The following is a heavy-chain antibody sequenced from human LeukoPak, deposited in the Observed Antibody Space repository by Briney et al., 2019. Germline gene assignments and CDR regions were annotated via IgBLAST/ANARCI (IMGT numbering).Heavy chain of an antibody. V-gene: IGHV1-18*01. J-gene: IGHJ4*02. Sequence: ASVKVSCKASGYTFTSYGISWVRQAPGQGLEWMGWISAYNGNTNYAQKLQGRVTITADKSTSTAYMELGSLRSEDTAVYYCASGYYDSSGYLYYFDYWGQGALVTVSS. D-gene: IGHD3-22*01. CDR2: ISAYNGNT. CDR1: GYTFTSYG. CDR3: ASGYYDSSGYLYYFDY.